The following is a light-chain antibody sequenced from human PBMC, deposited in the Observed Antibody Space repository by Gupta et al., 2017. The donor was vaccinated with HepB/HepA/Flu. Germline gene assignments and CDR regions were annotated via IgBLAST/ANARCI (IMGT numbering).Light chain of an antibody. CDR1: QDISKY. V-gene: IGKV1-33*01. Sequence: DIQMTQSPSSLSASVGDRVTITCQASQDISKYLNWYQQKPGKAPKLLIYDASNLEIGVPSRFSGSGSGTDFSFTISNLQPEDIATYYCQHGDNVPRTFGQGTKVEIK. J-gene: IGKJ1*01. CDR3: QHGDNVPRT. CDR2: DAS.